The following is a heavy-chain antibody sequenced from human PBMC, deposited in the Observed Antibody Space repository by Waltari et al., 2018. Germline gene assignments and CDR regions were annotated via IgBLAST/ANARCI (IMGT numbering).Heavy chain of an antibody. CDR3: ARVPTYQYYYDSSGEPFDI. J-gene: IGHJ3*02. CDR1: GGSISSSNW. Sequence: QVQLQESGPGLVKPSGTLSLTCAVSGGSISSSNWWSWVRQPPGKGLGWIGEIYHIGGTNNNPSRKSRVTISVDKSKNQCSLKLSSVTAADTAGYYWARVPTYQYYYDSSGEPFDIWGQGTMVTVSS. V-gene: IGHV4-4*02. D-gene: IGHD3-22*01. CDR2: IYHIGGT.